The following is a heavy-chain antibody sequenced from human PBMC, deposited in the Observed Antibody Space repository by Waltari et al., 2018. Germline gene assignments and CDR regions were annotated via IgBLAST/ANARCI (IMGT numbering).Heavy chain of an antibody. CDR3: ARTTNGDYFGDY. D-gene: IGHD4-17*01. CDR1: GDSVTSDNYY. Sequence: QVQLQESGPGLVKPSETLSLICTVSGDSVTSDNYYWSWIRQPPGKGLAWIGYTYFSGTSNYNPSLKSRVTISVDTSKNQFSLHLTSVTAADTAVYYCARTTNGDYFGDYWGQGTLVTVSS. J-gene: IGHJ4*02. V-gene: IGHV4-61*01. CDR2: TYFSGTS.